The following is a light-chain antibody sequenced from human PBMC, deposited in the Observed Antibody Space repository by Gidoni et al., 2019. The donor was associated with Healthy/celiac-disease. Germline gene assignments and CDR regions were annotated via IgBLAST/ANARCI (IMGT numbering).Light chain of an antibody. CDR1: NIGIKS. CDR2: YDS. CDR3: QVWESRSDFLYV. V-gene: IGLV3-21*01. Sequence: SYVLTQPPPVSVAPGKTARITCGGNNIGIKSVNWYQQKPGQAPLLVIYYDSDRPSEIPERFSGSNSGNTATLTISRVEAGDEADYYCQVWESRSDFLYVFGTGTKVTVL. J-gene: IGLJ1*01.